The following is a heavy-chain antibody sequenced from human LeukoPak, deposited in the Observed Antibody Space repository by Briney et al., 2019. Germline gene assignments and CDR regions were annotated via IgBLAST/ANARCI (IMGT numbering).Heavy chain of an antibody. J-gene: IGHJ6*02. D-gene: IGHD4-17*01. Sequence: SSETLSLTCTVSGGSISSYYWSWIRQPPGKGLEWIGYIYYSGSTNYNPSLKSRVTISVDTSKNQFSLKLSSVTAADTAVYYCARDPYYDYGDYDTNYYGMDVWGQGTTVTVSS. CDR3: ARDPYYDYGDYDTNYYGMDV. CDR1: GGSISSYY. V-gene: IGHV4-59*12. CDR2: IYYSGST.